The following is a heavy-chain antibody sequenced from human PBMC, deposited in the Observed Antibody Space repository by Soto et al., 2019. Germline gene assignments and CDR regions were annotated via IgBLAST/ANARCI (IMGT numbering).Heavy chain of an antibody. V-gene: IGHV3-23*01. CDR3: AKDKTYDFWSGSSRGMDV. CDR2: ISGSGGST. Sequence: GWSLRLACAASVFTFISYAMRWVRQAPGKGLEWVSAISGSGGSTYYADSVKGRFTISRDNSKNTLYLQMNSLRAEDTAVYYCAKDKTYDFWSGSSRGMDVWGQGTTVTVSS. J-gene: IGHJ6*02. D-gene: IGHD3-3*01. CDR1: VFTFISYA.